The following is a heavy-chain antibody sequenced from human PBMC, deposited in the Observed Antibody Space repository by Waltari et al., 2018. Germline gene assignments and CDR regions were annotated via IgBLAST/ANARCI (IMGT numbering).Heavy chain of an antibody. J-gene: IGHJ4*02. CDR3: AKCTGGSCYGIDY. Sequence: EVQLLESGGGLVQPGGSLRLSCAVSGFWYSRYAMTWVRQAPGKGLEWVSFISSGGSRTSYGDSVKGRFTISRDISKNTLYLQMDSLRAEDTAVYFCAKCTGGSCYGIDYWGQGILVTVSS. CDR1: GFWYSRYA. D-gene: IGHD2-15*01. CDR2: ISSGGSRT. V-gene: IGHV3-23*03.